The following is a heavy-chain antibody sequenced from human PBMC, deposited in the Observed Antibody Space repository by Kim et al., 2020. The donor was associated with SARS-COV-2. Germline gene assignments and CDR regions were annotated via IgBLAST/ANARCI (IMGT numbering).Heavy chain of an antibody. J-gene: IGHJ6*02. V-gene: IGHV4-39*01. D-gene: IGHD3-10*01. Sequence: YYHPSLKSRVTISVDTSKNQFSLKLSSVTAADTAVYYCGWFGESYGMDVWGQGTTVTVSS. CDR3: GWFGESYGMDV.